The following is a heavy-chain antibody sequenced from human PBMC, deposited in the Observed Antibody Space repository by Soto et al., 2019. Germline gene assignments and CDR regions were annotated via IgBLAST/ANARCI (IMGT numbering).Heavy chain of an antibody. CDR1: GFTFSSYS. D-gene: IGHD6-13*01. J-gene: IGHJ5*02. CDR3: ARHPERIAEIGWFDP. V-gene: IGHV3-48*01. CDR2: ISSSSSTI. Sequence: GGSLRLSCAASGFTFSSYSMNWVRQAPGKGLEWVSYISSSSSTIYYADSVKGRFTISRDNAKNSLYLQMNSLRAEDTAVYYCARHPERIAEIGWFDPWGQGTMVTVSS.